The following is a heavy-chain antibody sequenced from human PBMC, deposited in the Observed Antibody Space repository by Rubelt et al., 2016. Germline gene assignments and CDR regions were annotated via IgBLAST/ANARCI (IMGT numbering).Heavy chain of an antibody. Sequence: QLQLQESGPGLVKPSETLSLTCTVSGGSISSSSYYWGWIRQPPGKGLEWIGSIYYSGSTYYNPSLKRRVTISVETSKNQFALKLSSVTAADTAVYYCAKDLAAEGPWFDYWGQGTLVTVSS. D-gene: IGHD6-25*01. J-gene: IGHJ4*02. CDR1: GGSISSSSYY. V-gene: IGHV4-39*02. CDR3: AKDLAAEGPWFDY. CDR2: IYYSGST.